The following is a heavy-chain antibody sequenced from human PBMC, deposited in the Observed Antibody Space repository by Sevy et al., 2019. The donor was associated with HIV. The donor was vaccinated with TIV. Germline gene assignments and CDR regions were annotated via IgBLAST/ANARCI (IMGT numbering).Heavy chain of an antibody. CDR2: IYYSGST. J-gene: IGHJ4*02. Sequence: SETLSLTCTVSGGSISSCYWSWIRQPPGKGLEWIGYIYYSGSTNYNPSLKSRVTISVDTSKNQFSLKLSSVTAADTAVYYCARDPYYYGSGSYENYFDYWGQGTLVTVSS. V-gene: IGHV4-59*01. CDR3: ARDPYYYGSGSYENYFDY. CDR1: GGSISSCY. D-gene: IGHD3-10*01.